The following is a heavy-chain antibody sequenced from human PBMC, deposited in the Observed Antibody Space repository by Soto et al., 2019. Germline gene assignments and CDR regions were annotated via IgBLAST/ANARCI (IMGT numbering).Heavy chain of an antibody. CDR2: IYYSGST. CDR1: GGSISSGGYY. V-gene: IGHV4-31*03. D-gene: IGHD4-17*01. Sequence: PSETLSLTCTVSGGSISSGGYYWSWIRQHPGKGLEWIGYIYYSGSTYYNPSLKSRVTISVDTSKNQFSLKLSSVTAADTAVYYCARAPYDYGDYVITRFDYWGQGTLVTVSS. CDR3: ARAPYDYGDYVITRFDY. J-gene: IGHJ4*02.